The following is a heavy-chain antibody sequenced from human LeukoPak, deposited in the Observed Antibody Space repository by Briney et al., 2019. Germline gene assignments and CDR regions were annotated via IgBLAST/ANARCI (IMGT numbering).Heavy chain of an antibody. CDR2: ISAYNGNT. V-gene: IGHV1-18*01. D-gene: IGHD3-10*01. CDR1: GYTFTSYG. CDR3: ARDSRSMVRGGIIEEWEQYFYYGMDV. J-gene: IGHJ6*02. Sequence: ASVKVSCKASGYTFTSYGISWVRQAPGRGREWMGWISAYNGNTNYAQKLQGRVAMTTDTSTSTAYMELRSLRSDDTAVYYCARDSRSMVRGGIIEEWEQYFYYGMDVWGQGTTVTVPS.